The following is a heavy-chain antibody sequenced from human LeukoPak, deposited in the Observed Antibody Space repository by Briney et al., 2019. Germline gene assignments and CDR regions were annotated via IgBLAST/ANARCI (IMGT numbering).Heavy chain of an antibody. J-gene: IGHJ4*02. CDR1: EFTFSTYS. CDR2: ISGNSTTI. D-gene: IGHD6-13*01. V-gene: IGHV3-48*02. Sequence: PGGSLRLSCAASEFTFSTYSMTWVRQAPGKGLEWLSYISGNSTTIYYADSVKGRFSISRDNAKNSLFLQMNSLRNEDTAVYYCARDHYSRNDYWGQGTLVTVSS. CDR3: ARDHYSRNDY.